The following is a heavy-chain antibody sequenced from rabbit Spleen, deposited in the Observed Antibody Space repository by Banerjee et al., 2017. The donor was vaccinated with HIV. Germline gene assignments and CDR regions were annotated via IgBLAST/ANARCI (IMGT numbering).Heavy chain of an antibody. D-gene: IGHD4-2*01. CDR2: IYPGSSDST. CDR1: GFSFSRDYY. CDR3: ARFRYGGITGHDL. V-gene: IGHV1S40*01. Sequence: VESGGGLVKPGASLTLTCKASGFSFSRDYYMCWVRQAPGKGLECGACIYPGSSDSTYYANRAKGRLTISKASSSMVTLQMTSLTAADAATYFCARFRYGGITGHDLWGPGTLVTVS. J-gene: IGHJ4*01.